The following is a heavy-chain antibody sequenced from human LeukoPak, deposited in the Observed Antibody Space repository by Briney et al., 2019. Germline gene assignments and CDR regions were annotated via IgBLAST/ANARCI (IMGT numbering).Heavy chain of an antibody. Sequence: GESLKISCKGSGYSFTSYWIGWVRQMPGKGLEWMGIIYPGDSDTRYSPSFQGQVTISADRSISTAYLQWSSLKASDTAMYYCARAVDTAMVHFPGFDPWGQGTLVNVSS. CDR3: ARAVDTAMVHFPGFDP. V-gene: IGHV5-51*01. J-gene: IGHJ5*02. D-gene: IGHD5-18*01. CDR1: GYSFTSYW. CDR2: IYPGDSDT.